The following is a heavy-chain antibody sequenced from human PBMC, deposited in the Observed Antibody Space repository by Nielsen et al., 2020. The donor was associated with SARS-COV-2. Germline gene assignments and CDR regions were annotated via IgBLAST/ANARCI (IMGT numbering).Heavy chain of an antibody. CDR3: ATDSPIGVVIYALAH. CDR1: GYTLTELS. J-gene: IGHJ4*02. V-gene: IGHV1-24*01. Sequence: ASVKVSCKVSGYTLTELSMHWVRQAPGKGLEWMGEFDPQDGETTYAQKFQGRVTMTEDTSIDTAYLDLSSLRSDDTAVYYCATDSPIGVVIYALAHWGQGTPVTVSS. D-gene: IGHD3-3*01. CDR2: FDPQDGET.